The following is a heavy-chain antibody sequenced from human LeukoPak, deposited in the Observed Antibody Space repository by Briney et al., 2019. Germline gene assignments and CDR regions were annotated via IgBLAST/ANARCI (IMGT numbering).Heavy chain of an antibody. J-gene: IGHJ4*02. CDR3: ARVVSGWYVS. CDR1: GGSFSGYY. Sequence: SETLSLTCAVYGGSFSGYYWSWLRQPPGKGLEWIGEINHSGSTKYNPSPLSRGTISVDTTKNQFSLKLSSVAAADTAVYYCARVVSGWYVSWGEGTLVTVSS. D-gene: IGHD6-19*01. V-gene: IGHV4-34*01. CDR2: INHSGST.